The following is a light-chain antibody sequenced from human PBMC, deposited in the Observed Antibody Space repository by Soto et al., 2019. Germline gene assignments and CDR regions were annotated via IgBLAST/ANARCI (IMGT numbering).Light chain of an antibody. J-gene: IGKJ3*01. CDR3: QQSYSTPRIT. CDR2: GAS. Sequence: DIPMTQSPSSLSASVGDRVTITCRASQSISTYLTWYQQKPRKAPKLLIYGASRLQSGVPSRFSGSGSGTNFTLTIGNLQPEDFATYYCQQSYSTPRITFGPGTKVDIK. V-gene: IGKV1-39*01. CDR1: QSISTY.